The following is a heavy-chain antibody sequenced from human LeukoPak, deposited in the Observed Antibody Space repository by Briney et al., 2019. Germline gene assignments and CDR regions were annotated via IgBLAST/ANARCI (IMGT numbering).Heavy chain of an antibody. CDR1: GGSISSSTYY. CDR3: ARASGSITMIRGSFSFDT. J-gene: IGHJ5*02. CDR2: LYYRGST. Sequence: ASETLSLTCTVSGGSISSSTYYWGWLRQPPGKGLEWIGSLYYRGSTYYNPSLKSRVTISVDTSKNQFSLKLSSVTAADTAVHYCARASGSITMIRGSFSFDTWGQGTLVTVSS. V-gene: IGHV4-39*07. D-gene: IGHD3-10*01.